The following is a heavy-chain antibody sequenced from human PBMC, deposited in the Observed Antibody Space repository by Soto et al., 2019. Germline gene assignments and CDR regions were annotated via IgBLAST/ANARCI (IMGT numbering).Heavy chain of an antibody. CDR1: VFGFGSFG. Sequence: VESGGDVVQPGRSLRLSCAASVFGFGSFGMHWVRQATGQGLEWLAFISRDGLNTFYADSVRGRFTLSRDYSKSTMYLQMSALRDEDTALYYCARGKLSFDFDSWGRGPLVTVSS. D-gene: IGHD2-15*01. V-gene: IGHV3-30*03. CDR3: ARGKLSFDFDS. J-gene: IGHJ4*02. CDR2: ISRDGLNT.